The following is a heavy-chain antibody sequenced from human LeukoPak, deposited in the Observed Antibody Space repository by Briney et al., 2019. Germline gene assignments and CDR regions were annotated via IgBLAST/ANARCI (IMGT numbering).Heavy chain of an antibody. CDR2: ISGSGGST. Sequence: QPGGSLRLSCAASGFTFSSYAMSWVRQAPGKGLEWVSSISGSGGSTYYADSVKGRFTISRDNSKNTLYLQMNSLRAEDTAVYYCARVVTMVRGPDWFDPWGQGTLVTVSS. CDR3: ARVVTMVRGPDWFDP. CDR1: GFTFSSYA. J-gene: IGHJ5*02. V-gene: IGHV3-23*01. D-gene: IGHD3-10*01.